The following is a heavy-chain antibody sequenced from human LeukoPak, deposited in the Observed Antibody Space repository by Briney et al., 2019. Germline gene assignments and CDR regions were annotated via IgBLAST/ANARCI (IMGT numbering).Heavy chain of an antibody. V-gene: IGHV1-2*02. Sequence: ASVKVSCKASGYTFTGYNMHWVRQAPGQGLEWMGWINPNSGGTNYAQKFQGRVTMTRDTSISTAYMELSRLRSDDTAVYYCARDGGYGDYGPDAFDIWGQGTMVTVSS. D-gene: IGHD4-17*01. CDR2: INPNSGGT. CDR3: ARDGGYGDYGPDAFDI. CDR1: GYTFTGYN. J-gene: IGHJ3*02.